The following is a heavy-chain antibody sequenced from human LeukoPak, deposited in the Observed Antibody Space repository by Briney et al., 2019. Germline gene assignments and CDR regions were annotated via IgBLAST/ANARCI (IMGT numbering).Heavy chain of an antibody. D-gene: IGHD5-18*01. V-gene: IGHV4-59*01. CDR1: GGSISSYY. J-gene: IGHJ4*02. Sequence: SETLSLTCTVSGGSISSYYWSWIRQPPGKRLEWIGYIYYSGSTNYNPSLKSRVTISVDTSKNQFSLKLSSVTAADTAVYYCARGGYSYGRAAYYFDYWGQGTLVTVSS. CDR3: ARGGYSYGRAAYYFDY. CDR2: IYYSGST.